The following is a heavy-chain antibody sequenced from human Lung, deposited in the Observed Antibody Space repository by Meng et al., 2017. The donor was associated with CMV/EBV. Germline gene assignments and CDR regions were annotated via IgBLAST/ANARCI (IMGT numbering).Heavy chain of an antibody. V-gene: IGHV1-8*03. J-gene: IGHJ4*02. D-gene: IGHD2-8*01. CDR3: ARWGVNMVYDY. CDR2: MNPNSGNT. Sequence: SCKASGYTFTRYDINWGRQATGQGLEWMGWMNPNSGNTGYAQKFQGRVTITRNTSISTAYMELSSLRSEDTAVYYCARWGVNMVYDYWGQGTLVTVSS. CDR1: GYTFTRYD.